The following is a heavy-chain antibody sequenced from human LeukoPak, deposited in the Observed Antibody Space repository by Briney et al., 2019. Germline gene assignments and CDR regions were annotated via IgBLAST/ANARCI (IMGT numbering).Heavy chain of an antibody. J-gene: IGHJ4*02. V-gene: IGHV1-8*01. CDR2: MNPNSGNT. CDR1: GYAFTSYD. Sequence: ASVKVSCKASGYAFTSYDINWVRQATGQGLEWMGWMNPNSGNTGYAQKFQGRVTMTTDTSTSTAYMELRSLRSDDTAVYYCARDADLWSGYSYPWGQGTLVTVSS. D-gene: IGHD3-3*01. CDR3: ARDADLWSGYSYP.